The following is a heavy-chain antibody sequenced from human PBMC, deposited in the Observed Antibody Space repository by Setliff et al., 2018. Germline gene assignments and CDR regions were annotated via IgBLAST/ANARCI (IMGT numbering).Heavy chain of an antibody. V-gene: IGHV1-2*02. Sequence: ASVKVSCKVSGYTLTELSMHWVRQAPGNGNIRYSQNFQGRVTITRDTSISTAYMELSRLRSDDTAVYYCARGQGAWVAADRHYFDYWGQGTLVTSPQ. CDR1: GYTLTELS. D-gene: IGHD6-13*01. J-gene: IGHJ4*02. CDR3: ARGQGAWVAADRHYFDY. CDR2: GNI.